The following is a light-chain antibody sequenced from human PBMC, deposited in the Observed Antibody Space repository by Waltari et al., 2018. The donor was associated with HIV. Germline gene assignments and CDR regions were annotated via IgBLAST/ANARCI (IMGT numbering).Light chain of an antibody. V-gene: IGLV8-61*01. J-gene: IGLJ3*02. CDR2: STN. Sequence: QTLVTQVPLFCVAPGGAVTTACAFSSGVSRPRSYVSWYQQILGQAPRTLIYSTNTRSSGVPDRFSGSILGNKAALTITGAQADDESDYYCVLYMGSGIWVFGGGTKLTVL. CDR1: SGVSRPRSY. CDR3: VLYMGSGIWV.